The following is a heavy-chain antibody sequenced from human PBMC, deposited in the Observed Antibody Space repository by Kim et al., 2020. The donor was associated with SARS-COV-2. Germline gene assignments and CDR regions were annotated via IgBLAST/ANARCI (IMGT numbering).Heavy chain of an antibody. Sequence: SVKVSCKASGGTFSSYAISWVRQAPGQGLEWMGGIIPIFGTANYAQKFQGRVTITADESTSTAYMELSSLRSEDTAVYYCARDDYSNYPVHRGFDYWGQGTLVTVSS. CDR3: ARDDYSNYPVHRGFDY. CDR1: GGTFSSYA. CDR2: IIPIFGTA. D-gene: IGHD4-4*01. J-gene: IGHJ4*02. V-gene: IGHV1-69*13.